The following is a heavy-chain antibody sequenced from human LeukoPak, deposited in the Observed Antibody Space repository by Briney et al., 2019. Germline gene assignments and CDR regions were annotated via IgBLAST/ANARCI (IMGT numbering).Heavy chain of an antibody. CDR2: IKKDGSGI. J-gene: IGHJ6*04. CDR1: GFPFSNSW. Sequence: GRSLRLSCAVSGFPFSNSWMYWVRQAPGKGLEGVANIKKDGSGISYLDSVKGRFIISRDNARNSLYLQMNSLRVEDTAVYFCAGGNSMDVWGKGTAVTVSS. V-gene: IGHV3-7*03. D-gene: IGHD1/OR15-1a*01. CDR3: AGGNSMDV.